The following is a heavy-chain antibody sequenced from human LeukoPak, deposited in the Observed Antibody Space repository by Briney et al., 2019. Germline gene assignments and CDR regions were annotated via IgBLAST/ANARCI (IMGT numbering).Heavy chain of an antibody. V-gene: IGHV1-69*13. Sequence: SVKVSCKASGGTFSSYAISWVRQAPGQGLEWMGGIIPNFCTANYAQKFQGRVTITADESTSTDYMELSSLRSEDTAVYYWARGSTVTPYNWFDPWGQGTLVTVST. D-gene: IGHD4-17*01. CDR3: ARGSTVTPYNWFDP. CDR1: GGTFSSYA. CDR2: IIPNFCTA. J-gene: IGHJ5*02.